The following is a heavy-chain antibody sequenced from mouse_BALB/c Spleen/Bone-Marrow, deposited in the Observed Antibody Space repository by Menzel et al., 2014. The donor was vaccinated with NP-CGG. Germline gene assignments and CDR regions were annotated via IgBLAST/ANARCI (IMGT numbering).Heavy chain of an antibody. V-gene: IGHV1S81*02. Sequence: QVQLKHSGAELVKPGASVRLSCKASGYSFTTYWIHWVKQRPGQGLEWIGEINPSNGRTNYNEKSKSKATLTVDKSSSTAYMQLSSLTSEDSAVYYCARYDGPAWFAYWGQGTLVTISA. CDR3: ARYDGPAWFAY. J-gene: IGHJ3*01. CDR1: GYSFTTYW. CDR2: INPSNGRT. D-gene: IGHD2-3*01.